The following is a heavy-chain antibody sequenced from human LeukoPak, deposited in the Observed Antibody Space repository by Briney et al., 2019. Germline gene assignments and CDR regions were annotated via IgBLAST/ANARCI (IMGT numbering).Heavy chain of an antibody. CDR2: ISYAGSTK. CDR3: SNGDHFYFEY. V-gene: IGHV3-30*18. CDR1: GFTFSSYE. J-gene: IGHJ4*02. Sequence: GGSLRLSCAASGFTFSSYEMNWVRQAPGKGLEWVAVISYAGSTKYYADSVRGRFTISRDNSKNTLYLQINSVGAEDTAVYYRSNGDHFYFEYWGQGTLVTVTS. D-gene: IGHD3-3*01.